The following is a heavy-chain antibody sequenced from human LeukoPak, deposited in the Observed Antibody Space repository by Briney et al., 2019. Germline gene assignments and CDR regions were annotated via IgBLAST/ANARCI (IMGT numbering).Heavy chain of an antibody. J-gene: IGHJ4*02. CDR3: AKSPQWETDDGYFDN. CDR2: INGDGSST. V-gene: IGHV3-74*01. CDR1: GFTLISYW. Sequence: PGGSLRLSCAASGFTLISYWMRWVRQAPGKGLVWVSSINGDGSSTDFADSVKGRFTISRDNAKNTLYLEINSLRGEDTAVYYCAKSPQWETDDGYFDNWGQGTMVTVSS. D-gene: IGHD1-26*01.